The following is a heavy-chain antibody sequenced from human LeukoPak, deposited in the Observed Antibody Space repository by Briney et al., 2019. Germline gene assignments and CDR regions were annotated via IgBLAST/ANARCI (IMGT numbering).Heavy chain of an antibody. CDR3: ARDWEYDYGDY. Sequence: PSETLSLTCTVSGGSLGPCYYWGWIRQPPGKGLEWIGSIYHSGSTYYNPSLKSRVTISVDTSKNQFSLKLSSVTAADTAVYYCARDWEYDYGDYWGQGTLVTVSS. J-gene: IGHJ4*02. V-gene: IGHV4-38-2*02. CDR2: IYHSGST. CDR1: GGSLGPCYY. D-gene: IGHD2/OR15-2a*01.